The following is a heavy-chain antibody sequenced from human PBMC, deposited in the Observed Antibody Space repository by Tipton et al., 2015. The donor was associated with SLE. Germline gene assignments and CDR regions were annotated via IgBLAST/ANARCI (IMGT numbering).Heavy chain of an antibody. Sequence: TLSLTCTVSGGSISSGSYYWSWIRQPAGKGLEWIGYTYTSGSTNYNPSLKSRVTISVDTSKNQFSLKLSSVTAADTAVYYCARVDEYYYYGMDVWGQGTTVTVSS. V-gene: IGHV4-61*09. CDR2: TYTSGST. CDR1: GGSISSGSYY. CDR3: ARVDEYYYYGMDV. J-gene: IGHJ6*02.